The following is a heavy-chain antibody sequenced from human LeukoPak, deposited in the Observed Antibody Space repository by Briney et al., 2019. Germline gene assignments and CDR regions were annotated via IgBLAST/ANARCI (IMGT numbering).Heavy chain of an antibody. J-gene: IGHJ3*02. CDR1: GYIFSTFW. CDR3: AGHYLAPDAFDI. Sequence: GESLKISCKGSGYIFSTFWIGWVRQMPGKGLEWMGIIYPGDSDTRYSPSFQGQVTISADKSISTAYLQWSSLKASDTAIYYCAGHYLAPDAFDIWGQGTMITVSS. V-gene: IGHV5-51*01. D-gene: IGHD3-10*01. CDR2: IYPGDSDT.